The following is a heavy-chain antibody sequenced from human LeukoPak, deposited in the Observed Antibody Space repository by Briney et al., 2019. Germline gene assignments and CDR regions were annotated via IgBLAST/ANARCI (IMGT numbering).Heavy chain of an antibody. J-gene: IGHJ6*02. CDR1: GFTFSSYA. Sequence: GGSLRLSCAASGFTFSSYAMHWVRQAPGKGLEWVAVISYDGSNKYYADSVKGRFTISRNNSKNTLYLQMNSLRAEDTAVYYCARDLSGSEGYYYYYGMDVWGQGTTVTVSS. V-gene: IGHV3-30-3*01. D-gene: IGHD3-10*01. CDR2: ISYDGSNK. CDR3: ARDLSGSEGYYYYYGMDV.